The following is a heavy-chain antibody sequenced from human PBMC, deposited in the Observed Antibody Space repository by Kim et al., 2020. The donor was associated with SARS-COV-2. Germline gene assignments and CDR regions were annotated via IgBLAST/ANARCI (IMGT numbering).Heavy chain of an antibody. V-gene: IGHV3-9*01. Sequence: GGSLRLSCAASGFTFDDYAMHWVRQAPGKGLEWVSGISWNSGSIGYADSVKGRFTISRDNAKNSLYLQMNSLRAEDTALYYCAKGVPQSSYGMDVWGQGTTVTVSS. J-gene: IGHJ6*02. CDR2: ISWNSGSI. CDR1: GFTFDDYA. CDR3: AKGVPQSSYGMDV.